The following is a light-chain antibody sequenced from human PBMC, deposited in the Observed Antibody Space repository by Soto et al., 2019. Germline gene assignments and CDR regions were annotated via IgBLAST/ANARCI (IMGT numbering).Light chain of an antibody. Sequence: EIVMTQSPATLSVSPGERATLSCRASQSVSSNLAWYQQKPCQAPRLLIYGASTRATGIPARFSGSGSGTEFTLTISSLQSEDFAVYYCQQYNNWPPVVTFGGGTKVEIK. J-gene: IGKJ4*01. CDR3: QQYNNWPPVVT. CDR2: GAS. CDR1: QSVSSN. V-gene: IGKV3-15*01.